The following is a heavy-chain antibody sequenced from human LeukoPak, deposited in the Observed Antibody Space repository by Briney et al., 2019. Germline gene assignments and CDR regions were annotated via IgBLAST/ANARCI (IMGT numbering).Heavy chain of an antibody. Sequence: GGSLRLSCAASGFTFSNYAMSWVRQAPGKGLEWVSSIGSGGTTHYADSVKGRFTISRDNSKNTLFLQMNSLRAVDMAVYYCAKYFYDSSTYSFDYRGQGTLVTVSS. V-gene: IGHV3-23*01. CDR2: IGSGGTT. CDR1: GFTFSNYA. D-gene: IGHD3-22*01. CDR3: AKYFYDSSTYSFDY. J-gene: IGHJ4*02.